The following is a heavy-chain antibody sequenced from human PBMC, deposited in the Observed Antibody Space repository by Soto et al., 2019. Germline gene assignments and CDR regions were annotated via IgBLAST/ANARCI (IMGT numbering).Heavy chain of an antibody. CDR2: FDPEDGET. Sequence: GASVKVSCKVSGYTLTELSMHWVRQAPGKGLEWMGGFDPEDGETIYAQKFQGRVTMTEDTSTDTAYMELSSLRSEDTAVYYCATWGRFFGSDYYYGMDVWGQGTTVTVSS. V-gene: IGHV1-24*01. J-gene: IGHJ6*02. D-gene: IGHD3-3*01. CDR3: ATWGRFFGSDYYYGMDV. CDR1: GYTLTELS.